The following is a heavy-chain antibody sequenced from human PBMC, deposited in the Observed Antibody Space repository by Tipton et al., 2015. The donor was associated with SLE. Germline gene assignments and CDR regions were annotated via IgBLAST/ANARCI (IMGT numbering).Heavy chain of an antibody. CDR1: GGSVSSSHYY. J-gene: IGHJ5*02. CDR3: ARGEWELLPSGP. D-gene: IGHD4-23*01. Sequence: TLSLTCTISGGSVSSSHYYWGWIRQSPGKGLEWIGSFYYSGSPYYNPTLKSRVSISVDTSKNQFSLKLTSVTAADTAVYYCARGEWELLPSGPWGQGTLVTVSS. CDR2: FYYSGSP. V-gene: IGHV4-39*07.